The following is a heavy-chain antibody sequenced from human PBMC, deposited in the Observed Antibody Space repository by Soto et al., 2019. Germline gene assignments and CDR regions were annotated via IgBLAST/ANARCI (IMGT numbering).Heavy chain of an antibody. J-gene: IGHJ4*02. CDR2: ISGGGDAT. D-gene: IGHD2-8*01. CDR3: AKNSLGSRTSHGLYYLVY. Sequence: GGSLRLSCAASGFTFGNYAFSWVRQAPGKGLEWVSVISGGGDATYYPDSVKGRFTTSRDNSKNTVYLQMHSLRAEDTAVYYCAKNSLGSRTSHGLYYLVYWCQRALVTVSS. CDR1: GFTFGNYA. V-gene: IGHV3-23*01.